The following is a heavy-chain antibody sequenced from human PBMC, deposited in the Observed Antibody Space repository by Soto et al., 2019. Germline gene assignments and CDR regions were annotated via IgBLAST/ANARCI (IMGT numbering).Heavy chain of an antibody. V-gene: IGHV4-39*01. J-gene: IGHJ5*02. CDR3: ARLGWYQLPFNWFDP. Sequence: SETLSLTCTVSGGSISSSSYYWGWIRQPPGKGLEWIGSIYYSGSTYYNPSLKSRVTISVDTSKNQFSLKLSSVTAADTAVYYCARLGWYQLPFNWFDPWGQGTLVTVSS. D-gene: IGHD2-2*01. CDR2: IYYSGST. CDR1: GGSISSSSYY.